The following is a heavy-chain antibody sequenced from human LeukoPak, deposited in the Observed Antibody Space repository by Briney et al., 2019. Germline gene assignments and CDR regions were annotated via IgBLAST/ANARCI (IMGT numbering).Heavy chain of an antibody. CDR1: GYTFTSYG. Sequence: GASVKVSCKASGYTFTSYGISWVRQAPGQGLEWMGWISAYNGNTNYAQKLQGRVTMTSDTSTSTAYMELRSLRSDDTAVYYCARDGIFGVVIMNYDAFDIWGQGTMVTVSS. V-gene: IGHV1-18*01. CDR3: ARDGIFGVVIMNYDAFDI. J-gene: IGHJ3*02. CDR2: ISAYNGNT. D-gene: IGHD3-3*01.